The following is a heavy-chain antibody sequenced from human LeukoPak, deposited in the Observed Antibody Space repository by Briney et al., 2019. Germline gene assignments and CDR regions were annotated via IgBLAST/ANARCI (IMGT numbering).Heavy chain of an antibody. D-gene: IGHD5-24*01. CDR1: GFTVSSNY. CDR2: IYSGGST. CDR3: ARDRGGDGYNTNWFDP. J-gene: IGHJ5*02. Sequence: GGSLRLSCAASGFTVSSNYMSWVRQAPGKGLEWVSVIYSGGSTYYADSVKGRFTISRDNSKNTLYLQMNSLRAEDTAVYYCARDRGGDGYNTNWFDPWGQGTLVTVSS. V-gene: IGHV3-53*01.